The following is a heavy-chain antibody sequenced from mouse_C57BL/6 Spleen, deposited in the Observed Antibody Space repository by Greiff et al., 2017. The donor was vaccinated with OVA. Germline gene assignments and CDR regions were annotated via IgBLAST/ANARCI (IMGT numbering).Heavy chain of an antibody. CDR2: INPSSGYT. Sequence: QVQLKQSGAELARPGASVKMSCKASGYTFTSYTMHWVKQRPGQGLEWIGYINPSSGYTKYNQKFKDKATLTADKSSSTAYLQLSSLTSEDAAVYYCSRSKDGSDYWGQGTTLTVSS. V-gene: IGHV1-4*01. J-gene: IGHJ2*01. D-gene: IGHD2-3*01. CDR1: GYTFTSYT. CDR3: SRSKDGSDY.